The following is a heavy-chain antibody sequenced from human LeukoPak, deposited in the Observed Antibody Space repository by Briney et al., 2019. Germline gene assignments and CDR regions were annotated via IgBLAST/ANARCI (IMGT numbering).Heavy chain of an antibody. V-gene: IGHV3-43D*03. CDR2: ITRDGGST. CDR1: GFTFDDYA. J-gene: IGHJ4*02. Sequence: GGSLRLSCAASGFTFDDYAMHWVRQAPGKGLEWVSLITRDGGSTFYADSVKGRFTISRDNSKNTLYLQMNSLRAEDTAVYYCAKDRASGSGSYSYRGFDYWGQGTLVTVSS. CDR3: AKDRASGSGSYSYRGFDY. D-gene: IGHD6-19*01.